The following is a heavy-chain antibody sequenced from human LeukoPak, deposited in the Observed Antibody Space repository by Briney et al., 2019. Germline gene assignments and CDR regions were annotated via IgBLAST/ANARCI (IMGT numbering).Heavy chain of an antibody. D-gene: IGHD2-2*01. CDR2: IIPIFGTA. CDR3: ARVVVPAALDAFDI. J-gene: IGHJ3*02. V-gene: IGHV1-69*13. Sequence: GAPVKVSCKASGGTFSSYAISWVRQAPGQGLEWMGGIIPIFGTANYAQKFQGRVTITADESTSTAYMELSSLRSEDTAVYYCARVVVPAALDAFDIWGQGTMVTVSS. CDR1: GGTFSSYA.